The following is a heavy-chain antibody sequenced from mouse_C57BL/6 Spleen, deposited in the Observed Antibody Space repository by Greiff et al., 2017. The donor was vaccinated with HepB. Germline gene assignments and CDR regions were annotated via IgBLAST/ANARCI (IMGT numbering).Heavy chain of an antibody. V-gene: IGHV5-6*01. CDR3: ARPYYDYDGYAMDY. CDR2: ISSGGSYT. J-gene: IGHJ4*01. D-gene: IGHD2-4*01. Sequence: EVQGVESGGDLVKPGGSLKLSCAASGFTFSSYGMSWVRQTPDKRLEWVATISSGGSYTYYPDSVKGRFTISRDNAKNTLYLQMSSLKSEDTAMYYCARPYYDYDGYAMDYWGQRTSVTVSS. CDR1: GFTFSSYG.